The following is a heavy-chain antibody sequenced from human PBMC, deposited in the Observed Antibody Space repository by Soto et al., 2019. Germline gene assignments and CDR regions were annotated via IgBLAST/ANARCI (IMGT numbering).Heavy chain of an antibody. CDR2: INPSGGST. CDR3: AREYYDIMYYYYMDV. D-gene: IGHD3-9*01. V-gene: IGHV1-46*03. J-gene: IGHJ6*03. CDR1: GYTFTSYY. Sequence: GASVKVSCKASGYTFTSYYMHWVRQAPGQGLEWMGIINPSGGSTSYAQKFQGRVTMTRDTSTSTVYMELSSLRSEDTAVYYCAREYYDIMYYYYMDVWGKGTTVTVSS.